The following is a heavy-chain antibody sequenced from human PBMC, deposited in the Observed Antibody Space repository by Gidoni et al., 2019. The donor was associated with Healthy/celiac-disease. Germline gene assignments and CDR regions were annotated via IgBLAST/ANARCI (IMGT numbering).Heavy chain of an antibody. D-gene: IGHD1-26*01. CDR2: ISGSGGST. V-gene: IGHV3-23*01. J-gene: IGHJ6*03. CDR3: AKDPVASSVYYYYYMDV. CDR1: GFTFSTYA. Sequence: EVPLLDAGGGLVQPGGSLSVPCPASGFTFSTYAMRWVRQAPGKGLEWVSAISGSGGSTYYADSVKGRFTISRDNSKNTLYLQMNSLRAEDTAVYYCAKDPVASSVYYYYYMDVWGKGTTVTVSS.